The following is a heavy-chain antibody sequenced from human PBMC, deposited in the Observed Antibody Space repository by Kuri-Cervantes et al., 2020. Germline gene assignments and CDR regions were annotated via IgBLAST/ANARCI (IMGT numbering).Heavy chain of an antibody. CDR1: GFTFSSYS. Sequence: GRSRRLSCAASGFTFSSYSMNWVRQAPGKVLEWVSYISSSSSTIYYADSVKGRFTISRDNAKNSLYMQMNSLRAEDTAVYYCARDLIVVVPADPNWFDPWGQGTLVTVSS. CDR2: ISSSSSTI. V-gene: IGHV3-48*01. CDR3: ARDLIVVVPADPNWFDP. D-gene: IGHD2-2*01. J-gene: IGHJ5*02.